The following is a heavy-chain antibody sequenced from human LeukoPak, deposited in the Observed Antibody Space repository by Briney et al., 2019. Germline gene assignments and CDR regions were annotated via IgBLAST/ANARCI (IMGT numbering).Heavy chain of an antibody. CDR1: GLTVSSNY. CDR2: IYSGGNT. V-gene: IGHV3-66*02. CDR3: ARRNYYDSSGYDLDI. D-gene: IGHD3-22*01. J-gene: IGHJ3*02. Sequence: GGSLRLSCAASGLTVSSNYMSWVRQAPGKGLGRVSVIYSGGNTYFADSVKGRFTVFRDHSRNTLYLQMNSLRAEDTAVYYCARRNYYDSSGYDLDIWGQGTMVTVSS.